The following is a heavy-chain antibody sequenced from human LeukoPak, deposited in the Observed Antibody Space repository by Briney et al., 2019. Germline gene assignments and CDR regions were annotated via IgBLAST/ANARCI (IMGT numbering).Heavy chain of an antibody. CDR2: IHQEGRTK. J-gene: IGHJ4*02. V-gene: IGHV3-7*01. CDR3: ARGDGTSSGLYFHY. D-gene: IGHD6-6*01. Sequence: PGGSLRLSCAASGFTFSSYAMSWVRQAPGKGLEWVANIHQEGRTKYYADSVKGRFTISRDNANNALNLQINSLRAEDTALYYCARGDGTSSGLYFHYWGQGTLVTVSS. CDR1: GFTFSSYA.